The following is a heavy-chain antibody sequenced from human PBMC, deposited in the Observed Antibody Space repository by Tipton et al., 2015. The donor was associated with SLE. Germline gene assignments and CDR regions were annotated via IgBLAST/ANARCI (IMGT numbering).Heavy chain of an antibody. D-gene: IGHD2-2*01. J-gene: IGHJ4*02. CDR1: GFTFGDYA. CDR2: IRSKAYGGTT. CDR3: TRGGEYCSSTSCYYGTYYFDY. V-gene: IGHV3-49*03. Sequence: VQLVQSGGGLVQPGRSLRLSCTASGFTFGDYAMSWFRQAPGKGLEWVGFIRSKAYGGTTEYAASVKGRFTISRDDSKSIAYLQMNSLKTEDTAVYYCTRGGEYCSSTSCYYGTYYFDYWGQGTLVTVSS.